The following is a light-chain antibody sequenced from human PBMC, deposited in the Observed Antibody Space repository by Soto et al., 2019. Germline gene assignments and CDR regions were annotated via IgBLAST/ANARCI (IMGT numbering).Light chain of an antibody. J-gene: IGKJ2*03. CDR2: QAS. CDR3: QHYNSYPYS. CDR1: QHINRY. V-gene: IGKV1-5*03. Sequence: DIHMTQSPSTLSTSVGDRVIITCRASQHINRYLAWYQLKPGKAPKLLIYQASFPESGVPSRFSGSGSGTEFTLTINNVQPDDFATYFCQHYNSYPYSFGQGTRLEI.